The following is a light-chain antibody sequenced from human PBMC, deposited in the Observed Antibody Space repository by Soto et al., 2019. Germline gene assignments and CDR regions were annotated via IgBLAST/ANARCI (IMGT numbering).Light chain of an antibody. CDR1: SSDVGGYNY. CDR3: SSYAASNNFYFV. V-gene: IGLV2-8*01. Sequence: QSALTQPPSASGSPGQSVTISCTVTSSDVGGYNYVSWYQQYPGRAPKLMIYEVTKRPSGVPDRLSGSKSGNTASLTVSGLHAEDEADYYCSSYAASNNFYFVFGGGTKVTVL. CDR2: EVT. J-gene: IGLJ3*02.